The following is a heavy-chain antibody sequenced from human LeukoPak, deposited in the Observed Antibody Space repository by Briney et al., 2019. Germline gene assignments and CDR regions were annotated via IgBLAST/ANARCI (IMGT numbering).Heavy chain of an antibody. Sequence: GGSLRLSCAPSGFTFDNFAMHWVRQPPGKGLEGVSGISWNSGSIGYADSVKGRFTISRDNAKNSLYLQMNSLRAEDMALYYCAKAFPLDDAFDIWGQGTMVTVSS. V-gene: IGHV3-9*03. CDR3: AKAFPLDDAFDI. D-gene: IGHD1-1*01. J-gene: IGHJ3*02. CDR2: ISWNSGSI. CDR1: GFTFDNFA.